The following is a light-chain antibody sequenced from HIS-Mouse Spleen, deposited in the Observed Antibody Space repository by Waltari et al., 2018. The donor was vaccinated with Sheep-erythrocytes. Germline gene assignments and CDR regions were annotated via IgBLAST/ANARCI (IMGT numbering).Light chain of an antibody. V-gene: IGLV2-11*01. Sequence: QSALTPPRSVSGSPGQSVTISCTGTSSDVGGYNYDSGYQQHPGKAPKLMIYDVSKRPSGVPDRFSGSKSGNTASLTISGLQAEDEADYYCQAWDSSIVVFGGGTKLTVL. CDR1: SSDVGGYNY. CDR2: DVS. CDR3: QAWDSSIVV. J-gene: IGLJ2*01.